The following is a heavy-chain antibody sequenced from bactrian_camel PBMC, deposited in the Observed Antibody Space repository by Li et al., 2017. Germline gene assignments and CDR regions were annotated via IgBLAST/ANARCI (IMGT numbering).Heavy chain of an antibody. CDR3: AEGRGSRGEHCYSLNY. D-gene: IGHD6*01. Sequence: HVQLVESGGGSVQAGGSLRLSCAARGYTYGTYCMGWFRQAPGKEREGVAAIDAGDGSTYYLDSVEGRFTIAHDNAKNTVYLQMNNLQPEDTATYYCAEGRGSRGEHCYSLNYWGQGTQVTVS. J-gene: IGHJ4*01. CDR1: GYTYGTYC. CDR2: IDAGDGST. V-gene: IGHV3S1*01.